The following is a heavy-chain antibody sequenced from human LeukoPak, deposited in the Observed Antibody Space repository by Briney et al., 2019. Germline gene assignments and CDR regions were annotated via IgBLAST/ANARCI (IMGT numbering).Heavy chain of an antibody. CDR3: ARVPNALHAWFDP. CDR2: INHSGST. CDR1: GLSFSGYY. D-gene: IGHD2-2*01. J-gene: IGHJ5*02. Sequence: ASETLSLTCAVYGLSFSGYYWSWIRQPPGKGLEWIAEINHSGSTNYNPSLKSRVTISVDTSKNQFSLKLSAVTAADTAVYYCARVPNALHAWFDPWGQGTLVTVSS. V-gene: IGHV4-34*01.